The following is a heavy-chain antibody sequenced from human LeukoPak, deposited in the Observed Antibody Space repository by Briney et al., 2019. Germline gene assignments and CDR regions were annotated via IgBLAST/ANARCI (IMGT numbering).Heavy chain of an antibody. CDR3: ARSREEQLPLTSFDY. CDR2: INPDSGGT. Sequence: ASVKVSCKASGYTFTNYYMHWVRQAPGQGLEWMGWINPDSGGTNYAQKFQGRVTMTRDTSISTAYMELSRLRSDDTAVYYCARSREEQLPLTSFDYWGQGTLVTVSS. CDR1: GYTFTNYY. J-gene: IGHJ4*02. D-gene: IGHD6-13*01. V-gene: IGHV1-2*02.